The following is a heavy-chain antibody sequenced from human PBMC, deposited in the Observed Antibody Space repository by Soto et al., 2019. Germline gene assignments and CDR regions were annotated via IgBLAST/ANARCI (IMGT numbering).Heavy chain of an antibody. CDR2: ISYDGSNK. J-gene: IGHJ4*02. D-gene: IGHD5-12*01. V-gene: IGHV3-30*18. CDR1: GFTFSSYG. CDR3: AKDNGDGYNYNFDY. Sequence: GGSLRLSCAASGFTFSSYGMHWVRQAPGKGLEWVAVISYDGSNKYYADPVKGRFTISRDNSKNTLYLQMNSLRAEDTAVYYCAKDNGDGYNYNFDYWGQGTLVTVSS.